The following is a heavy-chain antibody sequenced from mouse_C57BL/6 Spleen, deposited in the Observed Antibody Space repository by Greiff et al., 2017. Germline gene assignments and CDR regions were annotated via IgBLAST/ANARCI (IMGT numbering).Heavy chain of an antibody. CDR2: IDPSDSET. CDR3: ARSGNWDRDWYFDV. V-gene: IGHV1-52*01. D-gene: IGHD4-1*01. Sequence: VQLQQPGAELVRPGSSVKLSCKASGYTFTSYWMHWVKQRPIQGLEWIGNIDPSDSETHYNQKFKDKATLTVDKSSSTAYMQLSSLTSEDSAVYYCARSGNWDRDWYFDVWGTGTTVTVSS. CDR1: GYTFTSYW. J-gene: IGHJ1*03.